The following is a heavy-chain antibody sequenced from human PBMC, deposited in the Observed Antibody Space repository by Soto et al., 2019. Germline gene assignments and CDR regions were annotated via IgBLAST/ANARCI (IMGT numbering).Heavy chain of an antibody. V-gene: IGHV1-69*12. CDR3: ARDRGPSSGYYPYWFDP. CDR1: GGTFSSYA. CDR2: ISPIFGTA. Sequence: QVQLVQSGAEVKKPGSSVKVSCKASGGTFSSYAITWVRQAPGHGLEWMGGISPIFGTANYAQKFQARVTITADESTSTAYMVLSSLRSEDTAVYYCARDRGPSSGYYPYWFDPWGQGTLVTVSS. D-gene: IGHD3-22*01. J-gene: IGHJ5*02.